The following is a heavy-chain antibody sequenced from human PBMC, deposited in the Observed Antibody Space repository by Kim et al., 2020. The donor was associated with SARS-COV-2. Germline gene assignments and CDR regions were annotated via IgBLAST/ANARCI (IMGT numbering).Heavy chain of an antibody. CDR3: ARDLGYCSGGSCFLPYGM. CDR2: IYYSGST. CDR1: GGSISNYY. Sequence: SETLSLTCTVSGGSISNYYWSWIRQPPGKGLEWIGYIYYSGSTNYNPSLKSRVTISVDTSKNQFSLKLSSVTAADTAVYYCARDLGYCSGGSCFLPYGM. J-gene: IGHJ6*01. D-gene: IGHD2-15*01. V-gene: IGHV4-59*01.